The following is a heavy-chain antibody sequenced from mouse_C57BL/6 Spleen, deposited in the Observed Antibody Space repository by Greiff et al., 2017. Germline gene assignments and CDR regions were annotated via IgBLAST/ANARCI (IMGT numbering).Heavy chain of an antibody. CDR1: GFNIKDYY. CDR3: AISEYVKGYAMDY. Sequence: VQLKQSGAELVKPGASVKLSCTASGFNIKDYYMHWVKQRTEQGLEWIGRIDPEDGETKYAPKFQGKATIPADTSSNTAYLQLSSLTSEDTAVFYCAISEYVKGYAMDYWGQGTSVTVSS. V-gene: IGHV14-2*01. D-gene: IGHD1-3*01. CDR2: IDPEDGET. J-gene: IGHJ4*01.